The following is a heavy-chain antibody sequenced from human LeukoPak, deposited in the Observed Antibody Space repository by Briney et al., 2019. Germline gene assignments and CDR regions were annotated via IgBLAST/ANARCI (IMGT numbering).Heavy chain of an antibody. D-gene: IGHD1-1*01. Sequence: GASVTVSCKSSGYTFTAYHIHWLRQAPGQGLEWMGWINPNRGGTKYAHKFQGRVTMTRDTSITTTYMELSRLAYDDTAIYYCARDPKYNDNANTFDYWGQGTLVTVSS. J-gene: IGHJ4*02. CDR1: GYTFTAYH. CDR3: ARDPKYNDNANTFDY. CDR2: INPNRGGT. V-gene: IGHV1-2*07.